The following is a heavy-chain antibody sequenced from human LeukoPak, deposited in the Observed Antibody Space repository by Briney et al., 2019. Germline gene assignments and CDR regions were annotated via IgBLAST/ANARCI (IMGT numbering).Heavy chain of an antibody. D-gene: IGHD3-10*01. J-gene: IGHJ4*02. CDR2: ISGSGGST. V-gene: IGHV3-23*01. CDR1: GFTFSSYA. CDR3: AKDLGFGEFSAGY. Sequence: GGSLRLSCAASGFTFSSYAMSWVRQAPGKGLEWVSAISGSGGSTYYADSVKGRFTISRDNFKNTLYLQMNSLRAEDTAVYYCAKDLGFGEFSAGYWGQGTLVTVSS.